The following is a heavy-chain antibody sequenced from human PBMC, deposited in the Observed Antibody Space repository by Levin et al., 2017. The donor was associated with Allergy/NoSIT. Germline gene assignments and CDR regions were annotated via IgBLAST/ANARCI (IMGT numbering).Heavy chain of an antibody. D-gene: IGHD4-17*01. V-gene: IGHV1-2*02. J-gene: IGHJ4*02. CDR1: GYTFTDYY. CDR2: VNCNSGDT. Sequence: ASVKVSCKAAGYTFTDYYMHWVRQAPGQGLEWMGWVNCNSGDTHYAQKFQGRVTMTRDTSITIAYIELSSLRSDDTALYYCARNDYGDYVQNFDYWGQGTLVTVSS. CDR3: ARNDYGDYVQNFDY.